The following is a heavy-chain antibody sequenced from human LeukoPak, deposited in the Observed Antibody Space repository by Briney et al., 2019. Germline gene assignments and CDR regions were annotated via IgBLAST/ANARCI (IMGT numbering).Heavy chain of an antibody. CDR1: GGSISSRPYY. CDR2: ISYSGTT. V-gene: IGHV4-39*07. J-gene: IGHJ6*03. D-gene: IGHD3-9*01. CDR3: ARVNYDILTGPLYYYYYYMDV. Sequence: PSETLSLTCTVSGGSISSRPYYWGWVRQAPGRGGEWIGTISYSGTTYDSPSLKSRVTISLDTSKNQSSLKLSSVTAADTAVYYCARVNYDILTGPLYYYYYYMDVWGKGTTVTVSS.